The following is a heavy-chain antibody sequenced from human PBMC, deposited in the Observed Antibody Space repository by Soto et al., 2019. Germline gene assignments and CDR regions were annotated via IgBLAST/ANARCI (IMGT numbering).Heavy chain of an antibody. CDR3: ARRYGSAFDI. J-gene: IGHJ3*02. CDR2: IYYSGST. V-gene: IGHV4-59*01. D-gene: IGHD3-10*01. Sequence: QVQLQESGPGLVKPSETLSLTCTVSGGSISSYYWSWIRQPPGKGLVWIGYIYYSGSTNYNPSLKSRVTISVDTSKNQFSLKLSSVTAADTAVYYCARRYGSAFDIWGQGTMVTVSS. CDR1: GGSISSYY.